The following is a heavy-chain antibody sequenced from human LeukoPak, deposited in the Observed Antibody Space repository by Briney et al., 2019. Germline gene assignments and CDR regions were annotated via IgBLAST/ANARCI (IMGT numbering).Heavy chain of an antibody. CDR2: IYYSGST. J-gene: IGHJ4*02. CDR1: GGSISSYY. V-gene: IGHV4-59*12. Sequence: SETLSLTCTGSGGSISSYYWSWIRQPPGKGLEWSGYIYYSGSTNYNPSLESRVTISVDTTKNQFSLKLSSVTAADTAVYYCARDLIAAADFDYWGQGTLVTVSS. CDR3: ARDLIAAADFDY. D-gene: IGHD6-13*01.